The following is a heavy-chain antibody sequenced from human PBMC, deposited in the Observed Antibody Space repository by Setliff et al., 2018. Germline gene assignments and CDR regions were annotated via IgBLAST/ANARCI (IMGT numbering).Heavy chain of an antibody. CDR2: IMQDGGAQ. J-gene: IGHJ4*02. CDR1: GFAFNNYW. D-gene: IGHD3-3*01. CDR3: ARIFLYGTSWYFDN. Sequence: GGSLRLSCEAFGFAFNNYWMSWVRQAPGKGLEWVANIMQDGGAQYYLDSVKGRFTVSRDNSNNTLYLHMSSLRAEDTAVYFCARIFLYGTSWYFDNWGQGTLVTVSS. V-gene: IGHV3-7*03.